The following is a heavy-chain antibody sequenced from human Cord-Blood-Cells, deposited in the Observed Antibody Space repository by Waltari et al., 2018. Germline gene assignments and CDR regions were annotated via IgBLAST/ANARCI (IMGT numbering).Heavy chain of an antibody. CDR3: ARDQGFWSGLRLYYYYGMDV. D-gene: IGHD3-3*01. CDR1: GYTFTSYG. CDR2: ISAYNGNT. J-gene: IGHJ6*02. Sequence: QVQLVQSGAEVKKPGASVTVSCKASGYTFTSYGISWVRQAPGPGLEWMGWISAYNGNTNYAQKLQGRVTMTTDTSTSTAYMELRSLRSDDTAVYYCARDQGFWSGLRLYYYYGMDVWGQGTTVTVSS. V-gene: IGHV1-18*01.